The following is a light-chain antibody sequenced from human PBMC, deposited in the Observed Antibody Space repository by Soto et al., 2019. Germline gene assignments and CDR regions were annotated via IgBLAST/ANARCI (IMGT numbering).Light chain of an antibody. CDR3: SSYTGSSTLV. CDR1: SSDVGYNY. CDR2: EVS. J-gene: IGLJ2*01. V-gene: IGLV2-14*01. Sequence: QSALTQPASVSGSPGQSITISCTGTSSDVGYNYVSWYQHHPGKAPKLMIYEVSNRPSGVSNRFSGSKSGNTVSLTISGLQAEDEADYHCSSYTGSSTLVFGGGTQLTVL.